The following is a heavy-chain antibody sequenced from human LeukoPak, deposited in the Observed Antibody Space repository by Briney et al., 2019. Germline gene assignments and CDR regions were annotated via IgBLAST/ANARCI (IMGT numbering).Heavy chain of an antibody. CDR1: GYTFSNYG. Sequence: ASVKVSCKASGYTFSNYGITWVRQAPGQGLEWMGWISAYNDNTKYAQKFPGRVTMTTDTSTSTAYMELRSLIFDDTAVYYCARGGGWDIVVVVVASPPDRDVWGQGTTVTVSS. CDR3: ARGGGWDIVVVVVASPPDRDV. CDR2: ISAYNDNT. V-gene: IGHV1-18*01. J-gene: IGHJ6*02. D-gene: IGHD2-15*01.